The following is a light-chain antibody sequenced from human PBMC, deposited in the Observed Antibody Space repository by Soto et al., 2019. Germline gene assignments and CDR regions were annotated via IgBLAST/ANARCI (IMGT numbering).Light chain of an antibody. J-gene: IGKJ2*01. V-gene: IGKV3-15*01. CDR3: QQYDNWPPGT. Sequence: EIVMTQSPATLSVSPGERATLSCRASQSVSSNLAWYHQRPGQAPRLLIYDANTRATGIPARFSGSGSGTEFTLTISSLQSEDFAVYYCQQYDNWPPGTFGQGTKLEIK. CDR2: DAN. CDR1: QSVSSN.